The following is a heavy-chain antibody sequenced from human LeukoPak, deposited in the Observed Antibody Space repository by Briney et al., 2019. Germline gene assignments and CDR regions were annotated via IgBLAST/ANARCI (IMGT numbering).Heavy chain of an antibody. D-gene: IGHD3-22*01. Sequence: AGSLRLSCAASGFTFSSYSMNWVRQAPGKGLEWVSSISSSSSYIYYADSVKGRFTISGDNSKNTLYLQMNSLRAEDTAVYYCAKDQVPASSGHFDYWGQGTLVTVSS. CDR1: GFTFSSYS. V-gene: IGHV3-21*01. CDR2: ISSSSSYI. J-gene: IGHJ4*02. CDR3: AKDQVPASSGHFDY.